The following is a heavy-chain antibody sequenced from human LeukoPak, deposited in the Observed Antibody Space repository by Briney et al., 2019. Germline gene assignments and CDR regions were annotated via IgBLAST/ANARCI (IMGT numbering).Heavy chain of an antibody. V-gene: IGHV4-31*03. D-gene: IGHD3-10*01. CDR3: ARDSQAGVNFDY. CDR2: IYYSGST. CDR1: GGSISSGGYY. Sequence: SQTLSLTCTVSGGSISSGGYYWSWIRQHPGKGLEWIGYIYYSGSTYYNPSPKSRVTISVDTSKNQFSLKLSSVTAADTAVYYCARDSQAGVNFDYWGQGTLVTVSS. J-gene: IGHJ4*02.